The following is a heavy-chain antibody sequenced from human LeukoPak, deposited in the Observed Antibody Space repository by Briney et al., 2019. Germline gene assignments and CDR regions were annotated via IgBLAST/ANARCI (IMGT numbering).Heavy chain of an antibody. Sequence: SETLSLTCAVYGGSFSGYYWSWIRQPPGKALEWIGYIYYSGSTNYNPSLKSRVTISVDTSKNQFSLRLSPVTAADTAVYYCARDWGVSARPGYMDVWGKGATVTVSS. CDR3: ARDWGVSARPGYMDV. V-gene: IGHV4-59*01. D-gene: IGHD6-6*01. CDR2: IYYSGST. J-gene: IGHJ6*03. CDR1: GGSFSGYY.